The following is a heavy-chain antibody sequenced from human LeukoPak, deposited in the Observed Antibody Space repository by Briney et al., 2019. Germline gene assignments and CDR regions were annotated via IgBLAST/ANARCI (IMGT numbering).Heavy chain of an antibody. V-gene: IGHV3-23*01. CDR3: TNGLCCGDYGGY. CDR2: ISGGGART. D-gene: IGHD4-23*01. J-gene: IGHJ4*02. CDR1: GFSFSRYD. Sequence: PGRSLRLSCAAAGFSFSRYDMSWVRQAPGEWPEWVSSISGGGARTYYAASVKGRFTISRNNSKNTLYLQMTNLRADASAVYYCTNGLCCGDYGGYWGPGTLVTVSS.